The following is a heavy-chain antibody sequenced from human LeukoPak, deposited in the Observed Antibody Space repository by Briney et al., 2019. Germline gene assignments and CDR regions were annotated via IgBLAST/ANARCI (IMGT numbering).Heavy chain of an antibody. CDR1: GFTFSSYS. CDR2: ISSSSSTI. D-gene: IGHD3-3*01. CDR3: ARAGDDFWSGSHFDY. V-gene: IGHV3-48*01. Sequence: GGSLRLSCAASGFTFSSYSMNWVRQAPGKGLEWVSSISSSSSTIYHADSVKGLFTISRDNAKNSLYLQMNSLRAEDTAVYYCARAGDDFWSGSHFDYWGQGTLVTVSS. J-gene: IGHJ4*02.